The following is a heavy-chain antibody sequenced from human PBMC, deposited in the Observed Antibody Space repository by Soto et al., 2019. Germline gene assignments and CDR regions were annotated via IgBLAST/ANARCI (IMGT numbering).Heavy chain of an antibody. CDR3: AREGYSSGWYPDY. D-gene: IGHD6-19*01. CDR2: ISYDGSNK. V-gene: IGHV3-30*03. CDR1: GLTFSSYG. J-gene: IGHJ4*02. Sequence: PGGSLRLSCAASGLTFSSYGMHWVRQAPGKGLEWVAVISYDGSNKYYADSVKGRFTISRDNSKNTLYLQMNSLRAEDTAVYYCAREGYSSGWYPDYWGQGTLVTVSS.